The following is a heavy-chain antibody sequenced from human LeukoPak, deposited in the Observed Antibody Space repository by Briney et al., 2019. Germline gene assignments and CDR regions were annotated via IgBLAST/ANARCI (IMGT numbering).Heavy chain of an antibody. Sequence: SETLSLTCTVSGGSISSSCYYWGWIRQPPGKGLEWFGSIYYSGSTYYNPSLKSRVTISVDTSKNQFSPKLSSVTAADTAVYYCARDIAAADTPRNWCDPWGQGTPVTGSS. J-gene: IGHJ5*01. CDR3: ARDIAAADTPRNWCDP. CDR2: IYYSGST. V-gene: IGHV4-39*07. CDR1: GGSISSSCYY. D-gene: IGHD6-13*01.